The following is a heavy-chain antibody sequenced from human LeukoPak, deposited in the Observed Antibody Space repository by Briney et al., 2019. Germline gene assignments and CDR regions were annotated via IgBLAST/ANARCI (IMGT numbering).Heavy chain of an antibody. Sequence: PGGSLRLSCAASGFSLTTYPMNWIRQAPGKGLEWVSSISSSSSYIYYADSVKGRFTISRDNAKNSLYLQMNSLRAEDTAVYYCARGQNYYDSSGYYPDAFDIWGQGTMVTVSS. V-gene: IGHV3-21*01. CDR3: ARGQNYYDSSGYYPDAFDI. CDR1: GFSLTTYP. J-gene: IGHJ3*02. CDR2: ISSSSSYI. D-gene: IGHD3-22*01.